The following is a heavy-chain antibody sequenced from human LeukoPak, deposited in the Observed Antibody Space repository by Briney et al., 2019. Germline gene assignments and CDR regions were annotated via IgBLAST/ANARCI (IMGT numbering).Heavy chain of an antibody. CDR1: GGSISSSNW. D-gene: IGHD6-13*01. Sequence: SETLSLTCAVSGGSISSSNWWSWVRQPPGKGLEWIGEIYHSGSTNYNPSLKSRVTISVDKSKNQFSLKLSSVTAADTAVYYCARDQRGIAAAGTRFRAFDIWGQGTMVTVSS. V-gene: IGHV4-4*02. CDR3: ARDQRGIAAAGTRFRAFDI. J-gene: IGHJ3*02. CDR2: IYHSGST.